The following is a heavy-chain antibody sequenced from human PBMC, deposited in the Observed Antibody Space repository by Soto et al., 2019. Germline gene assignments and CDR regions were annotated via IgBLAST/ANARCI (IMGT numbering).Heavy chain of an antibody. Sequence: GGSRRLSCAASGFTFSSYAMHWVRQAPGKGLEYVSAISSNGGSTYYANSVKGRFTISRDNSKNTLYLQMGSLRAEDMAVYYCARVIDIAVAPAAILSYGMDVWGQGTTVTVSS. D-gene: IGHD2-2*01. J-gene: IGHJ6*02. V-gene: IGHV3-64*01. CDR3: ARVIDIAVAPAAILSYGMDV. CDR1: GFTFSSYA. CDR2: ISSNGGST.